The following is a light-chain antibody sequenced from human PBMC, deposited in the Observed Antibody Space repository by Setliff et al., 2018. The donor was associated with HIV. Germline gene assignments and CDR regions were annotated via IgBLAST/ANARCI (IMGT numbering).Light chain of an antibody. J-gene: IGLJ1*01. CDR2: END. CDR1: TSTIGTNY. Sequence: QSVLTQPPSVSAAPGQKVTISCSGFTSTIGTNYVSWYQQLPGTAPKVVLYENDKRPAGIPDRFSGSKSATSATLGITGLQTGDEADYYCGTWDSSVNGGYVFGTGT. V-gene: IGLV1-51*01. CDR3: GTWDSSVNGGYV.